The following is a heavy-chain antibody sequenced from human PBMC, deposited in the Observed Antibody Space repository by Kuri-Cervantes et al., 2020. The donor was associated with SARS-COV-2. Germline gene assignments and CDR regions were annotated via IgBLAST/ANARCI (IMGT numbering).Heavy chain of an antibody. Sequence: SETLSLTCTVSGGSISSGSYYWSWIRQPPGKGLEWIGYIYYSGSTNYNPSLKSRVTISVDTSKNQFSLKLTSVTAADTAKYYCARHYAFDRFHKWGQGTQVTVSS. CDR3: ARHYAFDRFHK. CDR2: IYYSGST. CDR1: GGSISSGSYY. J-gene: IGHJ4*02. D-gene: IGHD3-9*01. V-gene: IGHV4-61*01.